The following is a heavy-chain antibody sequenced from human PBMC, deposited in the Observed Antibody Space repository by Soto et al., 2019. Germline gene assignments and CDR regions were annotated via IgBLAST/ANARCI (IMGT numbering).Heavy chain of an antibody. J-gene: IGHJ3*02. CDR1: GDSVSSNSAA. CDR2: TYYRSKWYN. CDR3: ARDPTIFGVPQGAFDI. D-gene: IGHD3-3*01. Sequence: SQTLSLTCVISGDSVSSNSAAWNWIRQSPSRGLEWLGRTYYRSKWYNDYAVSVKSRITINPDTSKNQFSLQLNSVTPEDTAVYYCARDPTIFGVPQGAFDIWGQGTMVTVSS. V-gene: IGHV6-1*01.